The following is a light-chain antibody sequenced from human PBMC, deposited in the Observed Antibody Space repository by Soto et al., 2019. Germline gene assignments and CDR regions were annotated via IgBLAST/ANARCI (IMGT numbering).Light chain of an antibody. V-gene: IGLV1-47*01. Sequence: QSVLTQPPSASGTPGQRVTISCSGSSSNIGSNYVYWYQQLPGTAPKLLIYRNNQRPSGVPDRFSGSKSGTSASLAISGLRSEDEADYYCAAWDDSLSGREVVFGGGTKLIVL. CDR2: RNN. CDR1: SSNIGSNY. CDR3: AAWDDSLSGREVV. J-gene: IGLJ2*01.